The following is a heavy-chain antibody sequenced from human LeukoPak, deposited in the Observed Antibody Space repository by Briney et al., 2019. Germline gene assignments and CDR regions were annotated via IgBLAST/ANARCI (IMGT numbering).Heavy chain of an antibody. CDR2: INSDGSST. D-gene: IGHD4-11*01. Sequence: GGSLRLSCAASGFTFSKHWMHWVRHGPGKGLVWVSRINSDGSSTSYADSVKGRFTISRDNAKNTLYLQMNSLRAEDTAVHYCARATSYSNYGMDVWGQGTTVTVSS. J-gene: IGHJ6*02. CDR1: GFTFSKHW. CDR3: ARATSYSNYGMDV. V-gene: IGHV3-74*01.